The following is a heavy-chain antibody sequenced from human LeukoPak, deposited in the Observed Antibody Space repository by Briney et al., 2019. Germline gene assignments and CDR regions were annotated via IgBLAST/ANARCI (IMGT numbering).Heavy chain of an antibody. Sequence: PSETLSLTCTVSGYSISSDYYWGWIRQPPGKGLEWIGSFYHSKSTYYNPSLKSRVTISVDTSKNQFSLKLSSVTAADTAVYYCARDWGGEDIVLMVYAIRGNWFDPWGQGTLVTVSS. CDR2: FYHSKST. CDR1: GYSISSDYY. CDR3: ARDWGGEDIVLMVYAIRGNWFDP. V-gene: IGHV4-38-2*02. J-gene: IGHJ5*02. D-gene: IGHD2-8*01.